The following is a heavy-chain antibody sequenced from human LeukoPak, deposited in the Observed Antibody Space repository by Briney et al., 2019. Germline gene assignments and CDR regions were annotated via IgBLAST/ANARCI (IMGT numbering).Heavy chain of an antibody. V-gene: IGHV1-8*01. D-gene: IGHD2-8*01. CDR3: ASLPTAKWSNFDY. Sequence: GASVKVSCKASGYTFTSCDINWVRQATGQGLEWMRWMNPNSGNTGYAQKFQGRVTMTRNTSISTAYIELSSLRSEDTAVYYCASLPTAKWSNFDYWGQGTLVTVSS. CDR2: MNPNSGNT. J-gene: IGHJ4*02. CDR1: GYTFTSCD.